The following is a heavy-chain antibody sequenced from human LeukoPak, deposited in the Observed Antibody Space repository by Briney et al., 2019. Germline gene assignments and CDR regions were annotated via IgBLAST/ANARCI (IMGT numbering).Heavy chain of an antibody. J-gene: IGHJ4*02. CDR1: GGSISSYY. V-gene: IGHV4-59*01. CDR3: ARGSLTGGVFYGPYFDY. D-gene: IGHD4-17*01. CDR2: IYYSGST. Sequence: PSETLSLTCTVSGGSISSYYWSWIRQPPGKGLEWIGYIYYSGSTNYNPSLKSRVTISVDTSKNQCSLKLSSVTAADTAVYYCARGSLTGGVFYGPYFDYWGQGTLVTVSS.